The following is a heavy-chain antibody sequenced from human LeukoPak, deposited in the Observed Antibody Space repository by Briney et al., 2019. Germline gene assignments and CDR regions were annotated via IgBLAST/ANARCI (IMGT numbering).Heavy chain of an antibody. CDR2: IYYSGST. Sequence: PSQTLSLTCTVSGGSISSGGYYWRWIRQHPGKGLEWIGYIYYSGSTYYNPSLKSRVTISVDTSKNQFSLKLSSVTAADTAVYYCARSRSLWFGELLLGGFDYWGQGTLVTVSS. CDR3: ARSRSLWFGELLLGGFDY. CDR1: GGSISSGGYY. D-gene: IGHD3-10*01. V-gene: IGHV4-31*03. J-gene: IGHJ4*02.